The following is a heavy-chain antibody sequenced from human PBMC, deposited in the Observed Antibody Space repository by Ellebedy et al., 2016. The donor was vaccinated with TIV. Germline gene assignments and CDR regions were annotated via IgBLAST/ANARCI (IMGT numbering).Heavy chain of an antibody. CDR3: AGYDGLRRFDP. D-gene: IGHD5-12*01. CDR2: IYHSGST. V-gene: IGHV4-4*02. CDR1: GGSISSSNW. Sequence: SETLSLTCAVSGGSISSSNWWSWVRQPPGKGLEWIGEIYHSGSTNYNPSLRSRLTMSVDTSKNQFSLKLRSVTAADTAVYYCAGYDGLRRFDPWGQGTLVTVSS. J-gene: IGHJ5*02.